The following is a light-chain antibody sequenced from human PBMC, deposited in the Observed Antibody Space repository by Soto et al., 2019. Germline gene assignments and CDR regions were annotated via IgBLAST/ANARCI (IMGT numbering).Light chain of an antibody. J-gene: IGLJ1*01. V-gene: IGLV2-8*01. Sequence: QSVLTQPPSASGSPGQSVTISCTGTSSDVGCYNYVSWYQQHPGKAPKLMIYEVSKRHSGVPDRFSGSKSGNTASLTVSGLQAEDEADYYCSSYAGSNNYVFGTGTKVTVL. CDR2: EVS. CDR3: SSYAGSNNYV. CDR1: SSDVGCYNY.